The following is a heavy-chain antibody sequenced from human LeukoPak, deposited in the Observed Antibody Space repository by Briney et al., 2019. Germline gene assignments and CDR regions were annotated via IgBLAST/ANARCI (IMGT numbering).Heavy chain of an antibody. CDR2: ISGSSSYI. CDR3: ARAGCSGGSCYDY. D-gene: IGHD2-15*01. Sequence: GRSLRLSCAASGFTFSNYNINWVRQAPGKGVEWGSSISGSSSYIYYADSVKGRFTISRDNAKNSLYLQMSSLRAEDTAVYYCARAGCSGGSCYDYWGQGTLVTVSS. V-gene: IGHV3-21*01. J-gene: IGHJ4*02. CDR1: GFTFSNYN.